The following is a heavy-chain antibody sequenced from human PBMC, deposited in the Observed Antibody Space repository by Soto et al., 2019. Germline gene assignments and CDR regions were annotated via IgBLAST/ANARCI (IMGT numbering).Heavy chain of an antibody. CDR3: ATVNYDFCSADSSSSGIDV. V-gene: IGHV1-69*13. CDR2: TIPIFGTA. CDR1: GGTFSSYA. D-gene: IGHD3-3*01. J-gene: IGHJ6*02. Sequence: SVKFSGKASGGTFSSYAISGLPQAPGQGLEWMGGTIPIFGTANYEQKFQGRVTITADESTSTAYMELSSLRSEDTAVSYCATVNYDFCSADSSSSGIDVWAQLSTVPISS.